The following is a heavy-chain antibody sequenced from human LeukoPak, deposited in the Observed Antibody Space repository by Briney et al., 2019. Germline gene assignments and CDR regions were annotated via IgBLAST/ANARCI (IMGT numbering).Heavy chain of an antibody. CDR3: ARDLGMTTADYGMDV. Sequence: SETLSLTCTVSGGSISSSSYYWGWIRQPPGKGLEWIGSIYYSGSTYYNPSLKSRVTISVDTSKNQFSLKLSSVTAADTAVYYCARDLGMTTADYGMDVWGQGTTVTVSS. CDR1: GGSISSSSYY. CDR2: IYYSGST. D-gene: IGHD4-17*01. V-gene: IGHV4-39*07. J-gene: IGHJ6*02.